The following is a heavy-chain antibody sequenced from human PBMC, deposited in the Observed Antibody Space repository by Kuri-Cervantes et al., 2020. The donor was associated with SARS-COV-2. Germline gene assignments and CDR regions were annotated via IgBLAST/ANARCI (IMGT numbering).Heavy chain of an antibody. Sequence: GGSLRLSCAASGFTFSSYWMSWVRQAPGKGLEWVSYISSSGSTIYYADSVKGRFTISRDNAKNSLYLQMNSLRAEDTAVYYCARDSYSGSYTRRIDYWGQGTLVTVSS. CDR1: GFTFSSYW. CDR2: ISSSGSTI. D-gene: IGHD1-26*01. V-gene: IGHV3-48*04. J-gene: IGHJ4*02. CDR3: ARDSYSGSYTRRIDY.